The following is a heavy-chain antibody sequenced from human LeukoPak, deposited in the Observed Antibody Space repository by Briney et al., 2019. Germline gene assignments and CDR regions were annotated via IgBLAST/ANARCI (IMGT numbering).Heavy chain of an antibody. CDR2: INPNSGGT. D-gene: IGHD3-3*01. V-gene: IGHV1-2*02. Sequence: APVKVSCKASGYTFTGYYMHWVRQAPGQGLEWMGWINPNSGGTNYAQKFQGRVTMTRDTSISTAYMELSRLRSDDTAVYYCARDQDEVYYDFWSDSYYYYYYMDVWGKGTTVTVSS. J-gene: IGHJ6*03. CDR1: GYTFTGYY. CDR3: ARDQDEVYYDFWSDSYYYYYYMDV.